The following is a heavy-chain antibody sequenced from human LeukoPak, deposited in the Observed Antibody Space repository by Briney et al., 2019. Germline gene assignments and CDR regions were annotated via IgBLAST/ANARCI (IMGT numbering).Heavy chain of an antibody. Sequence: ASVKVSCKASGYTFTSYDINWVRQATGQGLEWMGWMNPNSGNTGYAQKFQGRVTMTRNTSISTAYMELSSLRSEDTAVYYCARAPSLLLWLRESRCLGFDYWGQGTLVTVPS. J-gene: IGHJ4*02. D-gene: IGHD3-10*01. CDR2: MNPNSGNT. V-gene: IGHV1-8*01. CDR3: ARAPSLLLWLRESRCLGFDY. CDR1: GYTFTSYD.